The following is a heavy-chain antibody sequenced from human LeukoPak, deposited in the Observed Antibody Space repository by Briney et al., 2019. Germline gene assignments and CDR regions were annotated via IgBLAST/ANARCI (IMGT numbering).Heavy chain of an antibody. D-gene: IGHD3-22*01. V-gene: IGHV3-11*05. J-gene: IGHJ5*02. CDR3: AREVVITKGWFDP. Sequence: GGSLRLSCAASGFTFSDYYMSWIRQAPGKGLEWVSYISSSSSYTNYADSVKGRFTISRDNAKNSLYLQMNSLRAEDTAMYYCAREVVITKGWFDPWGQGTLVTVSS. CDR2: ISSSSSYT. CDR1: GFTFSDYY.